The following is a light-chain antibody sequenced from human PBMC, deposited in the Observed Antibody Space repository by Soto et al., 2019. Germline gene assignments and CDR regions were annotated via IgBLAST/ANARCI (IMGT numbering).Light chain of an antibody. CDR3: QQSYSTPRT. Sequence: DIQMTQSPSSLSASVGDRVTITCRASQSISSSLNWYQQKPGTAPNLLIYAASSLQSGVPSRFNGSRSSTDFTLNISSLQPEDFATYYCQQSYSTPRTFGQGTKLEIK. CDR1: QSISSS. CDR2: AAS. J-gene: IGKJ2*01. V-gene: IGKV1-39*01.